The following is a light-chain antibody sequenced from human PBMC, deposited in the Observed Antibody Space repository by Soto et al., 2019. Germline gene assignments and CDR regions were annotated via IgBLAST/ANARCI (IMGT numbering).Light chain of an antibody. CDR3: QQTYSTPTWT. CDR1: QSITGW. CDR2: DAS. J-gene: IGKJ1*01. V-gene: IGKV1-5*01. Sequence: DIQMTQSPSTLSASVGDRVTITCRASQSITGWLAWYQQKPGKAPKLLIYDASSLERGVPSRFSGSGSGTEFTLTISGLQPEDFATYYCQQTYSTPTWTFGQGTKVDIK.